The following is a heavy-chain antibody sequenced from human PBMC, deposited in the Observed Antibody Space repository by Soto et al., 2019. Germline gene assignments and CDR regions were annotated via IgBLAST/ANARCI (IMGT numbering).Heavy chain of an antibody. D-gene: IGHD6-6*01. CDR3: ARGSSSYYDYGMDV. CDR1: GDSISRGGYS. Sequence: SETLSLTCAVSGDSISRGGYSWTWIRQPPGKALEWIGNIYDSGSTSYNPSLKSRVTMSVDTSKNQFSLRLTSVTAADTAVFFCARGSSSYYDYGMDVWGQGTTVTVSS. V-gene: IGHV4-30-2*01. CDR2: IYDSGST. J-gene: IGHJ6*02.